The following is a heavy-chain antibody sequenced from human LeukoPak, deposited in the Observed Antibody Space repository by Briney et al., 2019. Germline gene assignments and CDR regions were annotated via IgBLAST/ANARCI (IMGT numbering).Heavy chain of an antibody. CDR2: IKSKTDGGTT. V-gene: IGHV3-15*01. D-gene: IGHD6-13*01. J-gene: IGHJ5*01. Sequence: GGSLRLSCAASGFTFSNYEMNWVRQAPGKGLEWVGRIKSKTDGGTTDYAAPVKGRFTISRDNSKNTLYLQMNSLRDEDTAVYYCARDGGQQLVFATKLHKWFDSWGQGILVTVSS. CDR1: GFTFSNYE. CDR3: ARDGGQQLVFATKLHKWFDS.